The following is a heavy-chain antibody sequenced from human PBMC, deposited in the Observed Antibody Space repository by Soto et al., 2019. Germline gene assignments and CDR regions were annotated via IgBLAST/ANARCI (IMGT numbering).Heavy chain of an antibody. CDR2: INSDGSST. J-gene: IGHJ4*02. CDR1: GFTFSSYW. D-gene: IGHD3-3*01. Sequence: PGGSLRLSCAASGFTFSSYWMHWVRQAPGKGLVWVSRINSDGSSTGYADSVKGRFTISRDNAKNTLYLQMNSLRAEDTAVYYCARVGSLEWFPLDYWGQGTLVTVSS. V-gene: IGHV3-74*01. CDR3: ARVGSLEWFPLDY.